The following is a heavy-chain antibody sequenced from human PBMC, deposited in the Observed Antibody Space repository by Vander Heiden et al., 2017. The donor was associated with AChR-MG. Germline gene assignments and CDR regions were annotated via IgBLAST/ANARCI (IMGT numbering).Heavy chain of an antibody. CDR3: SKEKEDSSSESSFDY. D-gene: IGHD6-6*01. CDR2: IVGSGGST. J-gene: IGHJ4*02. Sequence: EVQLLESGGGLVQPGGSLRLSCAASGFTFSSYAMSWVRQAPGKGLEWVSAIVGSGGSTYYADSGKGRFTISRDNSKNTLYLQMNSLRAEDTAVYYCSKEKEDSSSESSFDYWAQGTLVTVS. V-gene: IGHV3-23*01. CDR1: GFTFSSYA.